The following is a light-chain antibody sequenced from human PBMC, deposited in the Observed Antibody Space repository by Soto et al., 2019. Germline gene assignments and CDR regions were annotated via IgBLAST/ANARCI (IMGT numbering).Light chain of an antibody. Sequence: IQMTQSPSPLSASVGDKVTITCQASQDIRHYLNWYQHKPGEAPKLLIYDASNLETGVPSRFSGGGSGTHFTLTISTLQPEDFSTYSCQQYDGLPLTFGGGTRVESK. CDR3: QQYDGLPLT. CDR2: DAS. J-gene: IGKJ4*01. CDR1: QDIRHY. V-gene: IGKV1-33*01.